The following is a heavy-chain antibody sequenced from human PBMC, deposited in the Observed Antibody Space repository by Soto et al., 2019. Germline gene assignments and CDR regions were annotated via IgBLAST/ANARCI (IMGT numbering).Heavy chain of an antibody. Sequence: SETLSLTCAVYGGSFSNYYWSWIRQPPGKGLEWIGEINHSGSTNYNPSLKSRVTISVDTSKNQFSLKLSSVTAADTAVYYCARGLIFYYYYYMDVWGKGTTVTVSS. J-gene: IGHJ6*03. CDR2: INHSGST. CDR1: GGSFSNYY. V-gene: IGHV4-34*01. CDR3: ARGLIFYYYYYMDV. D-gene: IGHD3-3*01.